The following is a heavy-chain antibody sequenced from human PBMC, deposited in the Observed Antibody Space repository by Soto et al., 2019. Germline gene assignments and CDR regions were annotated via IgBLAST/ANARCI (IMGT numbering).Heavy chain of an antibody. V-gene: IGHV5-51*01. CDR2: IYPGDSDT. D-gene: IGHD1-26*01. Sequence: GESLKISCKGFGYSFSIYWIGWVRQMPGEGLEWMGIIYPGDSDTRYRPSLQGQVTISADKSISTAFLQWSSLKASDTAIYYCARSGRNGYYVMDVWGQGTTVTVSS. J-gene: IGHJ6*02. CDR1: GYSFSIYW. CDR3: ARSGRNGYYVMDV.